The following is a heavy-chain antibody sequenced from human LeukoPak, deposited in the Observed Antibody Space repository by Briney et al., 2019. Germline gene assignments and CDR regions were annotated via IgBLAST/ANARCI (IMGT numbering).Heavy chain of an antibody. CDR3: AKDHLYSNYEPFDY. CDR1: GFTFSSYG. J-gene: IGHJ4*02. V-gene: IGHV3-30*02. Sequence: AGGSLRLSCAASGFTFSSYGMHWVRQAPGKGLEWVAFIRYDGSNKYYADSVKGRFTISRDNSKNTLYLQMNSLRAEDTAVYYCAKDHLYSNYEPFDYWGQGTLVTVSS. CDR2: IRYDGSNK. D-gene: IGHD4-11*01.